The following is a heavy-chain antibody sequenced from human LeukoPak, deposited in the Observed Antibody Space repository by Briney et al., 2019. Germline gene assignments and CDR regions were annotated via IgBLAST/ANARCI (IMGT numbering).Heavy chain of an antibody. Sequence: GGSLRLSCAVSGFTFSWYSMNWVRQAPGKGLEWLSYITRSSSTIYYADSVKGRFTISRDNAKNSLYLQMNSLRVDDTAVYYGATADRGAFDIWGQGTMVTVSS. CDR3: ATADRGAFDI. V-gene: IGHV3-48*01. J-gene: IGHJ3*02. CDR2: ITRSSSTI. CDR1: GFTFSWYS.